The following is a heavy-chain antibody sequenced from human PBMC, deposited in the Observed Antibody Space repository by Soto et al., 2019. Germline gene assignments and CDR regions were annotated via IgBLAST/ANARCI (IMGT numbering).Heavy chain of an antibody. CDR3: STESSGSHFDY. Sequence: GSLRLSCAASGVTFSNAWMNWVRQAPGKGLEWVGRIKSKTDGGTTDYAAPVKGRFTISRDDSKNTLYLQMNSLKTEDTAVYYCSTESSGSHFDYWGQGTLVTVSS. J-gene: IGHJ4*02. V-gene: IGHV3-15*07. CDR2: IKSKTDGGTT. CDR1: GVTFSNAW. D-gene: IGHD1-26*01.